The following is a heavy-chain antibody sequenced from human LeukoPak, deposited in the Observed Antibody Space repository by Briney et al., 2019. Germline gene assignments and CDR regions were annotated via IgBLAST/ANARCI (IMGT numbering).Heavy chain of an antibody. D-gene: IGHD1-26*01. V-gene: IGHV5-51*01. CDR1: GYSFATHW. Sequence: GESLKISCRGSGYSFATHWIGWVRQLPGKGLEWMGIIYPGDSDIRYSPSFQGQVTISADKSISTAYLQWSSLKASDTAMYYCAIRYSGSYNDYWGQGSLLTVSS. CDR2: IYPGDSDI. CDR3: AIRYSGSYNDY. J-gene: IGHJ4*02.